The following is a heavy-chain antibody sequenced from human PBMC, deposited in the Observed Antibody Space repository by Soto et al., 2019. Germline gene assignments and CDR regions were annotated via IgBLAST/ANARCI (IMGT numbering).Heavy chain of an antibody. CDR3: ARGYYGSGNWFDP. Sequence: SETLSLSYTVSDGNIINYCWIWIRQHPGKGLEWIGYIYYNGSTNYNPSLKSRVTISVDRSKNQFSLKLSSVTAADTAVYYCARGYYGSGNWFDPWGQGTLVTVSS. J-gene: IGHJ5*02. CDR1: DGNIINYC. CDR2: IYYNGST. D-gene: IGHD3-10*01. V-gene: IGHV4-59*12.